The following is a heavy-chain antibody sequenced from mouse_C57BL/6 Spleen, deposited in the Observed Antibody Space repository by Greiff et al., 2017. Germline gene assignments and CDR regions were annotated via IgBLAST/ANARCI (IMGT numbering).Heavy chain of an antibody. J-gene: IGHJ3*01. V-gene: IGHV1-74*01. D-gene: IGHD2-2*01. CDR3: SIGGYPDGLAY. Sequence: QVQLQQPGAELVKPGASVTVSCKASGYTFTSYWMHWVKQRPGQGLEWIGRIHPSASDTNYNQKFKGKATVTVDKSSSTAYMQLSSLTSEDSAVYYCSIGGYPDGLAYWGQGTLVTVSA. CDR1: GYTFTSYW. CDR2: IHPSASDT.